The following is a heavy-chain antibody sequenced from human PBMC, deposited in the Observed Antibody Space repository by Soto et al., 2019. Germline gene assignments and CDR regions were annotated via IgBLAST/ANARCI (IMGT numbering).Heavy chain of an antibody. CDR2: IYHSGST. CDR1: GGSLSSGCYS. V-gene: IGHV4-30-2*01. Sequence: TLSLPCAVSGGSLSSGCYSWSWIRQPPGKGLAWIGYIYHSGSTYYNPSLKSRVTISVDRSKNQFSLKLSSLTAADTAVYYCARAAAMNWFDPWGQGTLGTVSS. D-gene: IGHD2-2*01. J-gene: IGHJ5*02. CDR3: ARAAAMNWFDP.